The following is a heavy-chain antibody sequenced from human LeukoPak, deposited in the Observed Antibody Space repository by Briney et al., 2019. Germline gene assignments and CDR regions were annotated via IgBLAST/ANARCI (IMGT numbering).Heavy chain of an antibody. J-gene: IGHJ6*03. CDR2: IYYSGST. CDR1: GGSISSYY. D-gene: IGHD2-15*01. CDR3: ARVGVVADYYYYYYMDV. Sequence: SETLSLTCTVSGGSISSYYWSWIRQPPGKGLEWIGYIYYSGSTNYNPSLKSRVTISVDTSKNQFSLKLSPVTAADTAVYYCARVGVVADYYYYYYMDVWGKGTTVTVSS. V-gene: IGHV4-59*01.